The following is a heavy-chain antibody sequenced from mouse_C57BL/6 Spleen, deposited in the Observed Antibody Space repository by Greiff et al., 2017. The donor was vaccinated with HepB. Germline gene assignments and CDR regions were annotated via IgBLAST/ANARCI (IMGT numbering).Heavy chain of an antibody. CDR3: ASGNYDAMDY. D-gene: IGHD2-1*01. CDR1: GYSITSGYD. Sequence: EVQLQQSGPGMVKPSQSLSLTCTVTGYSITSGYDWHWIRHFPGNKLEWMGYISYSGSTNYNPSLKSRISITHDTSKNHFFLKLNSVTTEDTATYYCASGNYDAMDYWGQGTSVTVSS. V-gene: IGHV3-1*01. J-gene: IGHJ4*01. CDR2: ISYSGST.